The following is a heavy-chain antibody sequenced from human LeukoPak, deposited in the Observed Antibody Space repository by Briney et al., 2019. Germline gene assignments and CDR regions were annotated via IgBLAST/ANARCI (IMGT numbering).Heavy chain of an antibody. CDR2: IYHSGST. J-gene: IGHJ5*02. Sequence: SETLSLTCAVSGYSISNGYYWGWIRQPPGKGLEWIGSIYHSGSTYYNPSLKSRVTISVDTSKNQFSLKLSSVTAADTAVYYCARHEVRGIAAAGTGWFDPWGQGTLVTVSS. D-gene: IGHD6-13*01. V-gene: IGHV4-38-2*01. CDR3: ARHEVRGIAAAGTGWFDP. CDR1: GYSISNGYY.